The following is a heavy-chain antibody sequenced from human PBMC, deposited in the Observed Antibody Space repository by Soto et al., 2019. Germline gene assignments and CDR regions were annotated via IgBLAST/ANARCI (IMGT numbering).Heavy chain of an antibody. J-gene: IGHJ6*02. V-gene: IGHV3-30-3*01. CDR3: ARESSLVGYYYGMDV. CDR1: GFTFSSYA. CDR2: ISYDGSNK. D-gene: IGHD6-6*01. Sequence: QVQLVESGGGVVQPGRSLRFSCAASGFTFSSYAMHWVRQAPGKGLEWVAVISYDGSNKYYADSVKGRFTISRDNSKNTLYLQMNSLRAEDTAVYYCARESSLVGYYYGMDVWGQGTTVTVSS.